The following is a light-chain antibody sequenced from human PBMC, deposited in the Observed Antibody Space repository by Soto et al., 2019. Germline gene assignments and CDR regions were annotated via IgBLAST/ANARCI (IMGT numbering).Light chain of an antibody. CDR2: TAS. CDR3: QQYNDWPPWT. CDR1: QSISDN. J-gene: IGKJ1*01. Sequence: VMTQTPATLSLSPGERATLSCRASQSISDNLAWYQQKPGQAPRLIIYTASIRATGIPARFSGSGSGTEFTLTISSLQSEDSAIYYCQQYNDWPPWTFGQGTKV. V-gene: IGKV3-15*01.